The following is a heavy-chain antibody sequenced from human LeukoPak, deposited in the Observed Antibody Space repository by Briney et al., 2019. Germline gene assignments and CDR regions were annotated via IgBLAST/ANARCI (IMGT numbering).Heavy chain of an antibody. CDR3: AREKGIVGARGAFDI. CDR2: IYSGGST. Sequence: PGGSLRLSCAASGFTFSDYYMSWIRQAPGKGLEWVSFIYSGGSTYYADSVKGRFTISRDNSKNTLCLQMNSLRAEDTAVYYCAREKGIVGARGAFDIWGQGTMVTVSS. D-gene: IGHD1-26*01. CDR1: GFTFSDYY. J-gene: IGHJ3*02. V-gene: IGHV3-66*01.